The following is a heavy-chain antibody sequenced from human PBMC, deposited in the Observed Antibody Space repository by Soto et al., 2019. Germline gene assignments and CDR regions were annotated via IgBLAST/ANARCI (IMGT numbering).Heavy chain of an antibody. V-gene: IGHV3-33*01. CDR1: GFTFSSCG. Sequence: QVQLVESGGGVVQPGRSLRLSCAASGFTFSSCGMHWVRQAPGKGLEWVAVIWYDGSNQYYADSVKGRFTISRDNSKNTLYLQMNSLRAEDTAVYYCARANSSGWPWDFDYWGQGTLVTVSS. J-gene: IGHJ4*02. CDR3: ARANSSGWPWDFDY. D-gene: IGHD6-19*01. CDR2: IWYDGSNQ.